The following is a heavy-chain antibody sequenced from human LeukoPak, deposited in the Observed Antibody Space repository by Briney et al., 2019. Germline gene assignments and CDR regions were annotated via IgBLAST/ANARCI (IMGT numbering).Heavy chain of an antibody. CDR3: ARARYYYDSSGYEGY. Sequence: SETLSLTCTVSGGSISSYYWSWIRQPPGKGLEWIGYIYYSGSTNYNPSLKSRVTISVDTSKNQFSLKLSSVTAADTAVYYCARARYYYDSSGYEGYWGQGTLVTVSS. V-gene: IGHV4-59*08. J-gene: IGHJ4*02. CDR2: IYYSGST. D-gene: IGHD3-22*01. CDR1: GGSISSYY.